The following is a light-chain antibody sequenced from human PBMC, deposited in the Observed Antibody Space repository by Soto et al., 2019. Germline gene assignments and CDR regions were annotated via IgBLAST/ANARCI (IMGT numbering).Light chain of an antibody. CDR1: QSVSRSN. CDR2: GAS. CDR3: QQYGSSPFT. Sequence: EIVLTQSPGTLSLSPGERATLSCRASQSVSRSNLAWYQQKPGQAPRLLIYGASSRATGIPDQFTGSGSGTEFTLTISRLEPEDFAVYYCQQYGSSPFTFGPGTKVDIK. V-gene: IGKV3-20*01. J-gene: IGKJ3*01.